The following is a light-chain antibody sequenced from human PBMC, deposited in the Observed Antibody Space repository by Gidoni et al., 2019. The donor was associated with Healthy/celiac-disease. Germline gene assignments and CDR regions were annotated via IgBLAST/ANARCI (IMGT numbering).Light chain of an antibody. Sequence: IQMTQSPSSLSASVGDRVTITCRASQSISSYLNWYQQKPGKAPKLLIYAASSLQSGVPSRFSGSGSGTDFTLTISSLQPEDFATCYCQQSYSTPQWTFGQGTKVEIK. CDR2: AAS. J-gene: IGKJ1*01. CDR1: QSISSY. CDR3: QQSYSTPQWT. V-gene: IGKV1-39*01.